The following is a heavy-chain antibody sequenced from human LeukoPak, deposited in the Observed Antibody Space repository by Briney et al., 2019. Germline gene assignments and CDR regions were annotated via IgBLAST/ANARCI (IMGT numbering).Heavy chain of an antibody. V-gene: IGHV4-39*01. CDR2: LYYSGST. CDR1: GFTFSGYW. D-gene: IGHD3-10*01. J-gene: IGHJ4*02. Sequence: GSLRLSCAASGFTFSGYWMSWVRQAPGKGLEWVGSLYYSGSTYYNPSLKSRLTMSVDTSTNQFSLRLSSVTAADTAVYYCARRFRGGFDYWGQGTLVTVSS. CDR3: ARRFRGGFDY.